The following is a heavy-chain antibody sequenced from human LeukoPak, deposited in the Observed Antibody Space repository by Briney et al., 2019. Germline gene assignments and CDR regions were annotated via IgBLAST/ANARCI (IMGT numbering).Heavy chain of an antibody. CDR1: GGSISCFY. D-gene: IGHD4-23*01. J-gene: IGHJ4*02. V-gene: IGHV4-59*01. Sequence: SETLSLTCTVSGGSISCFYWSWIRQPPGEGLEWIGYIYYSGSTNFNPSLKSRVTISVDTSKNQCSPKLSSVTAAGTAVYYCARGAGNPDYWGQKTLVTVSS. CDR2: IYYSGST. CDR3: ARGAGNPDY.